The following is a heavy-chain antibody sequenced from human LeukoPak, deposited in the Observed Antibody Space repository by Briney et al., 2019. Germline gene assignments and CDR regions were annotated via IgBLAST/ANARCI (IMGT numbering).Heavy chain of an antibody. CDR2: FDVIDSET. CDR3: AAGRPYSLLDY. D-gene: IGHD5-18*01. CDR1: GSSVTELS. V-gene: IGHV1-24*01. J-gene: IGHJ4*02. Sequence: ASVKVSCTVSGSSVTELSLYWVRQAPGKGLEWMGGFDVIDSETFYAQKLQGRVTMTEDSSTDTAYMELRSLTSDDTALYYCAAGRPYSLLDYWGQGTLVTVSS.